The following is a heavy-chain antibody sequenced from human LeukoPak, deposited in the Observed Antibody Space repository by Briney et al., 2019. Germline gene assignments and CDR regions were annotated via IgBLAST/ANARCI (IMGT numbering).Heavy chain of an antibody. CDR2: INPNSGGT. V-gene: IGHV1-2*02. CDR1: GYTFTSYY. Sequence: ASVKVSCKASGYTFTSYYMHWVRQAPGQGLEWMGWINPNSGGTNYAQKFQGRVTMTRDTSISTAYMELSRLRSEDTAVYYCAREGQRREIPYYDFWSGYYWPHSGYMDVWGKGTTVTVSS. D-gene: IGHD3-3*01. J-gene: IGHJ6*03. CDR3: AREGQRREIPYYDFWSGYYWPHSGYMDV.